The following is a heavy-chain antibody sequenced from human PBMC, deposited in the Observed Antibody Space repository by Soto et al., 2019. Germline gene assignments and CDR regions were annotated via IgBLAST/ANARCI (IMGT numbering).Heavy chain of an antibody. CDR3: ARQRDWYGNGMDV. V-gene: IGHV4-39*01. D-gene: IGHD3-9*01. CDR1: GGSISSSSYY. J-gene: IGHJ6*02. CDR2: IYYSGST. Sequence: ASETLSLTCTVSGGSISSSSYYWGWIRQPPGKGLEWIGSIYYSGSTYYNPSLKSRVTISVDTSKNQFSLKLSSVTAADTAVYYCARQRDWYGNGMDVWGQGTTVTVSS.